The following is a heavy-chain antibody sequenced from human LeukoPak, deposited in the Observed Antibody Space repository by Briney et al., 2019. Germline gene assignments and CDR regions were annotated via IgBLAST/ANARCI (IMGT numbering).Heavy chain of an antibody. V-gene: IGHV4-59*08. CDR2: IYYSGST. CDR3: ARHLDIVATIEAYFDY. D-gene: IGHD5-12*01. J-gene: IGHJ4*02. Sequence: SETLSLTCTVSGGSISSYYWSWIRQPPGKGLEWIGYIYYSGSTNYNPSLKSRVTISVDTSKNQFSLKLSSVTAADTTVHYCARHLDIVATIEAYFDYWGQGTLVTVSS. CDR1: GGSISSYY.